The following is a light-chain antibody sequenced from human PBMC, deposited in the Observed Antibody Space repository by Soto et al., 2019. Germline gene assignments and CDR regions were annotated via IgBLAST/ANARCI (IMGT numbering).Light chain of an antibody. CDR3: SSYAGRGVGV. Sequence: QSALTQPASVSGSPGQSITISCTGTRSDVGSYDLVSWYQQHPGEAPKLLIYEVAERPSGVSIRFSGSKSDYTASLTISGLQVEDEADYYCSSYAGRGVGVFGGGTKVTVL. J-gene: IGLJ2*01. CDR1: RSDVGSYDL. CDR2: EVA. V-gene: IGLV2-23*02.